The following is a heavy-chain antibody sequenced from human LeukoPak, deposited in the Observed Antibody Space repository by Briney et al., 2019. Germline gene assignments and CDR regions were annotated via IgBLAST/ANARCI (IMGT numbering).Heavy chain of an antibody. Sequence: KASETLSLTCAVYGGSFSGYYWSWIRQPPGKGLEWIGEINHSGSTNYNPSLKSRVTISVDTSKNQFSLKLSSVTAADTAVYYCARVRAARLVGDHYYYYGMDVWGQGTTVTVSS. CDR2: INHSGST. V-gene: IGHV4-34*01. CDR3: ARVRAARLVGDHYYYYGMDV. D-gene: IGHD6-6*01. CDR1: GGSFSGYY. J-gene: IGHJ6*02.